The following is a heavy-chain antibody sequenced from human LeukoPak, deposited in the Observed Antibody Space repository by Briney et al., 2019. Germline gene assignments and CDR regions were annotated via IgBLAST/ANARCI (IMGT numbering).Heavy chain of an antibody. CDR1: GFTFSSYE. D-gene: IGHD6-19*01. V-gene: IGHV3-48*03. J-gene: IGHJ4*02. CDR3: ARDSSSSAVDY. Sequence: SGGSLRLSCAASGFTFSSYEVNWVRQAPGKGLEWVSYISSSGSTIYYADSVKGRFTISRDNAKNSLYLQMNSLRAEDTAVYSCARDSSSSAVDYWGQGTLVTVSS. CDR2: ISSSGSTI.